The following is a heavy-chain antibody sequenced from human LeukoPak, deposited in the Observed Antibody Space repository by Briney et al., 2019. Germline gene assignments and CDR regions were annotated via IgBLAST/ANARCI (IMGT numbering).Heavy chain of an antibody. CDR2: IKQDGSEK. D-gene: IGHD2-2*03. J-gene: IGHJ6*03. CDR3: ARCLLDIVVVPAASYYYYYYMDV. V-gene: IGHV3-7*01. Sequence: SGGSLRLSCAASGFTFSSYWMSWVRQAPGKGLEWVANIKQDGSEKYYVDSVKGRFTISRDNAKNSLYLQMNSLRAEDTAVYYCARCLLDIVVVPAASYYYYYYMDVWGKGTTVTVSS. CDR1: GFTFSSYW.